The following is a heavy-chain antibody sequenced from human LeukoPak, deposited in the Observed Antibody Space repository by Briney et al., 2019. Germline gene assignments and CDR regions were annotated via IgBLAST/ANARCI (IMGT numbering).Heavy chain of an antibody. CDR2: ISSSSSYI. D-gene: IGHD2-15*01. Sequence: PGGSLRLSCAASGFTFSSYSMSWVREAPGKGLEWVSSISSSSSYIYYADSVKGRFTTARDNAKNSLYLQMNSLRAEDTAVYYCARDLRHYCSGGNCYSDYWGQGTLVTVSS. V-gene: IGHV3-21*01. J-gene: IGHJ4*02. CDR3: ARDLRHYCSGGNCYSDY. CDR1: GFTFSSYS.